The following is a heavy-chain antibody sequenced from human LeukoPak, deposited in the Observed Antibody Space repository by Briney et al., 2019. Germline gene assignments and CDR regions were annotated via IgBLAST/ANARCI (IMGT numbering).Heavy chain of an antibody. CDR1: GGSISSYY. V-gene: IGHV4-59*01. Sequence: LETLSLTCTVSGGSISSYYWSWIRQPPGKELEWIGYIYYSGSTNYNPSLKSRVTISVDTSKNQFSLKLSSVTAADTAVYYCARGFYGSGKPYYYYMDVWGKGTTVTISS. CDR3: ARGFYGSGKPYYYYMDV. D-gene: IGHD3-10*01. J-gene: IGHJ6*03. CDR2: IYYSGST.